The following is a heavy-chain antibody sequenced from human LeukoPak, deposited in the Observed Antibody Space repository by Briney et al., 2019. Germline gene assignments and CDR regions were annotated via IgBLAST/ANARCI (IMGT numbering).Heavy chain of an antibody. D-gene: IGHD2-15*01. J-gene: IGHJ4*02. V-gene: IGHV3-23*01. CDR2: ISGSGGST. CDR1: GFTFSSYA. CDR3: AKGGDCSGGSCLYDY. Sequence: GGSLRLSCAASGFTFSSYAMSWVRQAPGKGLEWVSAISGSGGSTYYADSVKGRFTISRDNSKSTLYLQMNSLRAEDTAVYYCAKGGDCSGGSCLYDYWGQGTLVTVSS.